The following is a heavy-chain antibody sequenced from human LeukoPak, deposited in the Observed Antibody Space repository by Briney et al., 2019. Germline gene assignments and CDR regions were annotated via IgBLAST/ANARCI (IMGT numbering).Heavy chain of an antibody. CDR1: GFTFSNAW. V-gene: IGHV3-15*01. CDR2: IKSKTDGGTT. J-gene: IGHJ4*02. Sequence: GGSLRLSCAASGFTFSNAWMSWVRQAPGKGLEWVGRIKSKTDGGTTDYAAPVKGRFTISRDDSKNTLYLQMNSLKTEDTAVYYCTTDLEGYYYDSSGYFLGYWGQGTLVTVSS. D-gene: IGHD3-22*01. CDR3: TTDLEGYYYDSSGYFLGY.